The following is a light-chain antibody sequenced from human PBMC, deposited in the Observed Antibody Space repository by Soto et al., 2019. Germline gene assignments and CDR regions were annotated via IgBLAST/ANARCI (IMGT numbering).Light chain of an antibody. CDR2: DAS. CDR3: QHSDNLPIT. Sequence: DIQMTQSPSSLSASVGDRVTITCQASHDISNYLNWYQQKPGEAPQLLIFDASVLETGVPSRFGGSGSGTDFTFTISSLQPEDVATDYCQHSDNLPITFGQGTRLDSK. CDR1: HDISNY. J-gene: IGKJ5*01. V-gene: IGKV1-33*01.